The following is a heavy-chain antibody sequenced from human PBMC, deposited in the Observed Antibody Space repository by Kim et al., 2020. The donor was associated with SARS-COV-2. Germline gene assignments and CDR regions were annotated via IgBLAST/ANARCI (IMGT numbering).Heavy chain of an antibody. CDR2: IYYSGST. CDR3: ARVASSGYEFDI. J-gene: IGHJ4*02. V-gene: IGHV4-59*01. Sequence: SETLSLTCTVSGDSIGSYYWTWIRQPPGKGLEWIGYIYYSGSTNYSPSLKGRVTISVDTSKNQFSLNLSSVAAADTAVYYCARVASSGYEFDIWGQGTLVTVSS. D-gene: IGHD5-12*01. CDR1: GDSIGSYY.